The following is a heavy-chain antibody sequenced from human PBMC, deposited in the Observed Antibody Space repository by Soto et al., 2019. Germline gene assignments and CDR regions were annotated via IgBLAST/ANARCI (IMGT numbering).Heavy chain of an antibody. D-gene: IGHD3-16*02. Sequence: QVQLVQSGAEVKKPGSSVKVSCKASGGTFSSYAISWVRQAPGQGLEWMGGIIPIFGTANYAQKFQGRVTITADEPTSTAYMELSSLRSEDTAVYYCARDRLRLGELSPFDYWGQGTLVTVSS. CDR2: IIPIFGTA. CDR1: GGTFSSYA. V-gene: IGHV1-69*12. CDR3: ARDRLRLGELSPFDY. J-gene: IGHJ4*02.